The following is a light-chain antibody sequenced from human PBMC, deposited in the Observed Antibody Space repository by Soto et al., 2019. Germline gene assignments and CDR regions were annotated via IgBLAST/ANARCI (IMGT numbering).Light chain of an antibody. CDR1: QSVNSRY. V-gene: IGKV3-20*01. CDR3: QHCGSSLIT. J-gene: IGKJ5*01. Sequence: EIVLTQSPGTLSLSPGERATLSCRASQSVNSRYLAWYQQKSGQAPRLLIYGASSRATGIPDRFSGSGSGTDFTLTISRLEPEDFAVYYCQHCGSSLITFGRGTR. CDR2: GAS.